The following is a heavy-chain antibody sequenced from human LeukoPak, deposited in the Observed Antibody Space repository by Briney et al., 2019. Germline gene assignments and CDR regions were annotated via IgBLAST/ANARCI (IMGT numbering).Heavy chain of an antibody. CDR1: GFPFSTYS. J-gene: IGHJ5*02. Sequence: PGGSLRLSCAASGFPFSTYSMNWVRQAPGKGLEWVSSISTTSRYIYYADSVKGRFTISRDSAKNSLYLQMNSLRVEDTAVYYCARGNSGYDNDHWGQGALVTVSS. V-gene: IGHV3-21*01. D-gene: IGHD5-12*01. CDR3: ARGNSGYDNDH. CDR2: ISTTSRYI.